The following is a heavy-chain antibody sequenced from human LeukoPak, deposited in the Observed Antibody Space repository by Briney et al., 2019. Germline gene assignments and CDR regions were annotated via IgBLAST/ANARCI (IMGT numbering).Heavy chain of an antibody. CDR3: AKERGHSGSYRRVDY. D-gene: IGHD1-26*01. CDR1: GFTFSSYA. Sequence: PGGSLRLSCAASGFTFSSYAITWVRQAPGEGLEWVSTVSGHGTSSYYPDSVKGRFTVSRDNSKNTVFLQMSSLGAEDSAQYYCAKERGHSGSYRRVDYWGQGTLVTVSS. CDR2: VSGHGTSS. V-gene: IGHV3-23*01. J-gene: IGHJ4*02.